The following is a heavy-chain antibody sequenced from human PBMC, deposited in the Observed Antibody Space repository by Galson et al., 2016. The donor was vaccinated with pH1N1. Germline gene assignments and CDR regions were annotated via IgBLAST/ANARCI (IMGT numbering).Heavy chain of an antibody. Sequence: ETLSLTCTVSGGSISSYYWSWIRQPAGKGLEWIGRIFPSGGPNYNPPLKSRVTMSVDPSKNQFPLKLVSVTAAATAVYHCARTYSSWSYYNPPSAYYYYYYMDVWGKGTTVTVSS. CDR3: ARTYSSWSYYNPPSAYYYYYYMDV. V-gene: IGHV4-4*07. CDR2: IFPSGGP. CDR1: GGSISSYY. J-gene: IGHJ6*03. D-gene: IGHD6-6*01.